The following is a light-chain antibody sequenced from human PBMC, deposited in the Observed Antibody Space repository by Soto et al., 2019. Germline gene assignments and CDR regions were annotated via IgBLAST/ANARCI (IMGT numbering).Light chain of an antibody. V-gene: IGKV1-5*01. Sequence: DIQMTQSPSSLSAVVGDRVTITCRASRYISTWLAWYQQKPGKVPRLLIYDASSLESGVPSRFSGSGSGTEFTLTISSLQPDDFATYYCQHYNSFSWTFGQGTKVDIK. CDR1: RYISTW. CDR2: DAS. J-gene: IGKJ1*01. CDR3: QHYNSFSWT.